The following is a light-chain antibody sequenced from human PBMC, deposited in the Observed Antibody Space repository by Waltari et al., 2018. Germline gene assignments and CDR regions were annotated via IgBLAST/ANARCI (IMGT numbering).Light chain of an antibody. Sequence: DIQMTQSPSSLSASVGDRGTITCRASQGIRNFLAWYQHKPGEVPKLLIYAASTLHSGVPSRFSGGGSGTDFTLTISSLQPEDVGTYYCQKYTNVPLTFGGGTKVEIK. CDR1: QGIRNF. J-gene: IGKJ4*01. V-gene: IGKV1-27*01. CDR2: AAS. CDR3: QKYTNVPLT.